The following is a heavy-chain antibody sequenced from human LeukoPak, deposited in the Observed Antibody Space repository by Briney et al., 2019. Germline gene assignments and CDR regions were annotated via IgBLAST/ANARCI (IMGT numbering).Heavy chain of an antibody. V-gene: IGHV4-34*01. CDR2: INHDGST. D-gene: IGHD5-12*01. Sequence: SETLSLTCAVYGGSFTDYYWSWIRQSPGKGPEWIGEINHDGSTNYNPSLKSQVTIAVDRSKNQFSLKLTSVTAADTAVYYCARAYNGYDYPWGQGTLVTVSS. J-gene: IGHJ5*02. CDR1: GGSFTDYY. CDR3: ARAYNGYDYP.